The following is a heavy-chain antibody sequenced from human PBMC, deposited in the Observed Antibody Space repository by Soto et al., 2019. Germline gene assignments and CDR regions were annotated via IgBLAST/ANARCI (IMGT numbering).Heavy chain of an antibody. D-gene: IGHD2-21*02. CDR2: IYHSGST. Sequence: PSETLSLTCAVSGGSISSSNWWSWVRQPPGKGLEWIGEIYHSGSTNHNPSLKSRVTISVDKSKNQFSLKLSSVTAADTAVYYCAREGSDPTRHFDYWGQGTLVTVSS. CDR3: AREGSDPTRHFDY. CDR1: GGSISSSNW. V-gene: IGHV4-4*02. J-gene: IGHJ4*02.